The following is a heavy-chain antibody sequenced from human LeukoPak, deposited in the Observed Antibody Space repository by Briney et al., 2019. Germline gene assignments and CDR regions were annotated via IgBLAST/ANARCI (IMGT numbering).Heavy chain of an antibody. D-gene: IGHD4-23*01. CDR1: GFTLSIYS. J-gene: IGHJ4*02. CDR2: ISSSSSNI. V-gene: IGHV3-21*01. Sequence: GGSLRLSCAAFGFTLSIYSMNWVRQAPGKGLEWVSTISSSSSNIYYADSVKGRFTISRDNAKKSLYLQMNSLRAEDTAVYYCAKERIRWYYYFDYWGQGTLVTVSS. CDR3: AKERIRWYYYFDY.